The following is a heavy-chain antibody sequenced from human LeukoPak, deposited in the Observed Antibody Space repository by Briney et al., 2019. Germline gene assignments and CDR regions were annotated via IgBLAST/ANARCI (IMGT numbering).Heavy chain of an antibody. Sequence: VASVKVSCKVSGYTLTELSMHWVRQAPGKGLEWMGGFDPEEGETIYAQKFQGRVTMTEDTSTDTAYMELRSLRSDDTAVYYCARDATYGSGMRCDYWGQGTLVTVSS. CDR3: ARDATYGSGMRCDY. D-gene: IGHD3-10*01. V-gene: IGHV1-24*01. J-gene: IGHJ4*02. CDR1: GYTLTELS. CDR2: FDPEEGET.